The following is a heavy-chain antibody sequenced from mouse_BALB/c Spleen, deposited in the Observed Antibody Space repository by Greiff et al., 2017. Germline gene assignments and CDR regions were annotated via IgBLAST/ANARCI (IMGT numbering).Heavy chain of an antibody. CDR3: ARSDGYYYDYAMDY. CDR1: GFNIKDTY. CDR2: IDPANGNT. Sequence: VQLQQSGAELVKPGASVKLSCTASGFNIKDTYMHWVKQRPEQGLEWIGRIDPANGNTKYDPKFQGKATITADTSSNTAYLQLSSLTSEDTAVYYCARSDGYYYDYAMDYWGQGTSVTVSS. D-gene: IGHD2-3*01. J-gene: IGHJ4*01. V-gene: IGHV14-3*02.